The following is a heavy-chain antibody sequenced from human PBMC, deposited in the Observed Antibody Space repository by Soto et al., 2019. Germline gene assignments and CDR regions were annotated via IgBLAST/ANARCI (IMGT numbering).Heavy chain of an antibody. V-gene: IGHV1-18*04. CDR1: GYTFTSYG. J-gene: IGHJ6*02. D-gene: IGHD6-19*01. CDR2: ISAYNGNT. CDR3: ARTPGIEAVAGLYYYYGMDV. Sequence: ASVKVSCKASGYTFTSYGISWVRQASGQGLEWMGWISAYNGNTNYAQKLQGRVTMTTDTSTSTAYMELRSLRSDDTAVYYCARTPGIEAVAGLYYYYGMDVWGQGTTVTVSS.